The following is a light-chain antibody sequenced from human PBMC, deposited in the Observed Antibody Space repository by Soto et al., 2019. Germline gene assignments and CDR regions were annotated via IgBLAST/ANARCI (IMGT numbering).Light chain of an antibody. CDR1: QTISSW. CDR2: KAS. CDR3: QHYNSYSEA. J-gene: IGKJ1*01. V-gene: IGKV1-5*03. Sequence: IQMTQSPSTLSGSFGDRVTITCXASQTISSWLAWYQQKPGKAPKLLIYKASTLKSGVPSRFSGSGSGTEFTLTISSLQPDDFATYYCQHYNSYSEAFGQGTKVDIK.